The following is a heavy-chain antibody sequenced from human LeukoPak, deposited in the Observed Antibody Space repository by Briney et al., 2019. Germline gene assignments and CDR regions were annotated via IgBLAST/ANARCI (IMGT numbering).Heavy chain of an antibody. V-gene: IGHV1-69*05. CDR1: GGTFSSYA. CDR2: IMPLFGTP. CDR3: ATYGDWGNWFDP. D-gene: IGHD4-17*01. J-gene: IGHJ5*02. Sequence: GASVKVSCKASGGTFSSYAISWVRQAPGQGPEWMGGIMPLFGTPNYAQKFQGRVTIITDDSTNTAYMELSSLRSEDTAVYYCATYGDWGNWFDPWGQGTLVTVSS.